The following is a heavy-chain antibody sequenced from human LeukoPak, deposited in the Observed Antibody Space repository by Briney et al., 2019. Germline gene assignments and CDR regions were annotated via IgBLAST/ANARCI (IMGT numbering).Heavy chain of an antibody. D-gene: IGHD3/OR15-3a*01. CDR3: ARDFLTGAGTFDY. J-gene: IGHJ4*02. V-gene: IGHV1-8*01. CDR2: MNPNSGNT. Sequence: GASVKVSCKASGYTFTSYDINWVRQATGQGLEWMGWMNPNSGNTGYAQNFQGRVTMTRDTSTSTVYMELSSLTSEDTAVYYCARDFLTGAGTFDYWGQGTLVTVSS. CDR1: GYTFTSYD.